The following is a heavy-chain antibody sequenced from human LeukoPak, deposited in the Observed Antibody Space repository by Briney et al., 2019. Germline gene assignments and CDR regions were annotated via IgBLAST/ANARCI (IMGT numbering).Heavy chain of an antibody. CDR1: GFTFSSYA. CDR2: ISYDGSNK. V-gene: IGHV3-30-3*01. Sequence: GGSLRLSCAASGFTFSSYAMHWVRQAPGKGLEWVAVISYDGSNKYYADSVKGRFTISRDNSKNTLYLQMNSLRAEDTAVYYCAKGLSGSYYYFDYWGQGTLVTVSS. J-gene: IGHJ4*02. CDR3: AKGLSGSYYYFDY. D-gene: IGHD1-26*01.